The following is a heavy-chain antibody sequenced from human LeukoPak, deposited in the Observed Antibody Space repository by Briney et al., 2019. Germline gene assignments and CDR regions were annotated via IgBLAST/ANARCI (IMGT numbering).Heavy chain of an antibody. Sequence: GGSLRLSCAASGFTFSSYWMSWVRQAPGKGLEWVANIKQDGSEKYYVDSVKGRFTISRDNAKNSLYLQMNSLRAEDTAVYYCARYGSSTSWLKDYSTFGRDLNYYYYMDVRGKGNTVTVSS. D-gene: IGHD2-2*01. CDR1: GFTFSSYW. V-gene: IGHV3-7*01. CDR3: ARYGSSTSWLKDYSTFGRDLNYYYYMDV. CDR2: IKQDGSEK. J-gene: IGHJ6*03.